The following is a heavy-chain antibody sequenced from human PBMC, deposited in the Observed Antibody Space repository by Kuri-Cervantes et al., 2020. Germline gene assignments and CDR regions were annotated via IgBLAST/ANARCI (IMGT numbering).Heavy chain of an antibody. CDR2: INHSGST. CDR1: GGSFSGYY. V-gene: IGHV4-34*01. D-gene: IGHD3-10*01. CDR3: VRRAVGVTRALRD. Sequence: GSLRPSCAVYGGSFSGYYWSWIRQPPGKGLEWIGEINHSGSTNYNPSLKSRVTISVDTSKNQFSLKLSSVTAADTAVYYCVRRAVGVTRALRDWGQGTLVTVSS. J-gene: IGHJ4*02.